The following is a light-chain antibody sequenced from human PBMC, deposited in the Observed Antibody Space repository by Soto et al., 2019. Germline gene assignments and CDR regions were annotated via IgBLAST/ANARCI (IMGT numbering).Light chain of an antibody. V-gene: IGKV4-1*01. CDR3: QQYYNTPFT. J-gene: IGKJ5*01. CDR1: QSVLYSSNNKNY. CDR2: WAS. Sequence: DIVMTQSPDSLSVSLGERATINCKSSQSVLYSSNNKNYLAWYQQKPGQPPKLLIYWASTRESGVPDRFSGSGSGTDFTLTISSLQAEDVAVYYCQQYYNTPFTVGQGTRLEIK.